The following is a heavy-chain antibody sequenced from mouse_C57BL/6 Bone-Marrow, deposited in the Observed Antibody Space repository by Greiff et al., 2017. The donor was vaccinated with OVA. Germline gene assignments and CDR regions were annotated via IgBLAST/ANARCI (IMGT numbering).Heavy chain of an antibody. V-gene: IGHV1-42*01. CDR3: ARGGTNPFAY. D-gene: IGHD4-1*01. J-gene: IGHJ3*01. Sequence: VQLQQSGPELVKPGASVKISCKASGYSFTGYYMNWVKQSPEKSLEWIGEINPSTGGTTYNQKFKAKATLTVDKSSSTAYIQLKSLTSENSAVYYCARGGTNPFAYWGQGTLVTVSA. CDR1: GYSFTGYY. CDR2: INPSTGGT.